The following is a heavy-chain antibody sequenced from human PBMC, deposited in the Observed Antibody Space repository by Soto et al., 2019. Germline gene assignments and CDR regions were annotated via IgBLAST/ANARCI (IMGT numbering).Heavy chain of an antibody. V-gene: IGHV1-2*02. J-gene: IGHJ4*02. D-gene: IGHD2-2*01. CDR1: GYAFTGYY. CDR2: INPNSGGT. Sequence: ASVKVSCKASGYAFTGYYLHWVRQAPGQGLEWMGWINPNSGGTNYAQKFQGRVTMTRDTSFSTAYMELSRLRSDDTAMYFCARAPPGGAYCSSTSCSFDYWGQGTLVTVSS. CDR3: ARAPPGGAYCSSTSCSFDY.